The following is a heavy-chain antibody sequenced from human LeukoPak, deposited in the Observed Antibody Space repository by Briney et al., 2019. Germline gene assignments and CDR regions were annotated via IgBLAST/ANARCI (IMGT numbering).Heavy chain of an antibody. V-gene: IGHV1-18*01. CDR3: ARDQAITVTTWYFQH. D-gene: IGHD4-17*01. CDR2: ISAYNGNT. Sequence: ASVKVSCKASGYTFTSYGISWVRQAPGQGLEWMGWISAYNGNTNYAQKLQGRVTMTIDTSTSTAYMELRSLRSDDTAVYYCARDQAITVTTWYFQHWGQGTLVTVSS. J-gene: IGHJ1*01. CDR1: GYTFTSYG.